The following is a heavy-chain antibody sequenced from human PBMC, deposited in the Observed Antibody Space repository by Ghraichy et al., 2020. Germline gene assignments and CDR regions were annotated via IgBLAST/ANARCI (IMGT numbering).Heavy chain of an antibody. J-gene: IGHJ2*01. Sequence: SETLSLTCDVSGDSITSNNWWSWVRQPPGKGLEWIAEAHHSGTAHYSPSLKNRAPMSVDTSKTQFSLSLTSVPAADTATYFCVRERLGRNWFFDLWGRGTLVTVSS. V-gene: IGHV4-4*02. CDR2: AHHSGTA. CDR1: GDSITSNNW. D-gene: IGHD6-19*01. CDR3: VRERLGRNWFFDL.